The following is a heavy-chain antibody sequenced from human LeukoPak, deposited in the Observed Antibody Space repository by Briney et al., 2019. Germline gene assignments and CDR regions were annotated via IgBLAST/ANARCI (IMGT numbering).Heavy chain of an antibody. CDR3: AAPLAGYSSGCLDY. CDR2: ISSSGSTI. V-gene: IGHV3-48*03. Sequence: GGSLRLSCAASGFTFSSYEMNWVRQAPGKGLEWVSYISSSGSTIYYADSVKGRFTISRDNAKNSLYLQMNSLRAEDTAVYYCAAPLAGYSSGCLDYWGQGTLVTVSS. CDR1: GFTFSSYE. J-gene: IGHJ4*02. D-gene: IGHD6-19*01.